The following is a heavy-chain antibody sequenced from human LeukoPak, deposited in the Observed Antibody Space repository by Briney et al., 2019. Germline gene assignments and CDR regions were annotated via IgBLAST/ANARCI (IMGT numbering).Heavy chain of an antibody. CDR3: AKDIGTIFGVVIDAFDI. D-gene: IGHD3-3*01. CDR2: ISWDGGST. J-gene: IGHJ3*02. Sequence: GGSLRLSCAASGFTFDDYTMHWVRQAPGKGLEWVSLISWDGGSTYYADSVKGRFTISRDNSKNPLYLQMNSLRTEDTALYYCAKDIGTIFGVVIDAFDIWGQGTMVTVSS. V-gene: IGHV3-43*01. CDR1: GFTFDDYT.